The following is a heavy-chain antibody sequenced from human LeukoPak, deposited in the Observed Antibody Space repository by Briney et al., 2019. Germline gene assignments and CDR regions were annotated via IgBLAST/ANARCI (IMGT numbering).Heavy chain of an antibody. CDR3: ARRVRSSTSCPFDLYYFDY. J-gene: IGHJ4*02. CDR2: IYHSGST. CDR1: GYSISSGYY. V-gene: IGHV4-38-2*01. Sequence: KPSETLSLTCAVSGYSISSGYYWGWIRQPPGKGLEWIGSIYHSGSTYYNPSLKSRVTISVDTSKNQFSLKLSSVTAADTAVYYCARRVRSSTSCPFDLYYFDYWGQGTLVTVSS. D-gene: IGHD2-2*01.